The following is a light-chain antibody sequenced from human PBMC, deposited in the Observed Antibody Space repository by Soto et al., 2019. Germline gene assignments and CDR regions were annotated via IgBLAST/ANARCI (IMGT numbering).Light chain of an antibody. CDR1: SSNIGAVYD. CDR2: GNS. V-gene: IGLV1-40*01. CDR3: QSYDSSLSGGVV. J-gene: IGLJ2*01. Sequence: QSVLTQPPSVSGAPRQRVTISCTGSSSNIGAVYDVHWYQQLPGTAPKLLIYGNSNRPSGVPDRFSGSKSGTSASLAITGLQDEDEADYYCQSYDSSLSGGVVFGGGTKLPVL.